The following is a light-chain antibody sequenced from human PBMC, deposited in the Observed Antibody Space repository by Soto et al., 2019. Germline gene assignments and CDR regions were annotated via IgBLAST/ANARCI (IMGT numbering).Light chain of an antibody. CDR3: GKCNSSLSGV. CDR2: DKN. Sequence: QSVLTQPPSVSAAPGQKVTISCSGSSSNIGNNYVSWYQQLPGTAPKQLFYDKNTQPSGIPDRFSGYKSGTSATLGITRLQTGDEADYYCGKCNSSLSGVFGGGTKLTVL. CDR1: SSNIGNNY. J-gene: IGLJ2*01. V-gene: IGLV1-51*01.